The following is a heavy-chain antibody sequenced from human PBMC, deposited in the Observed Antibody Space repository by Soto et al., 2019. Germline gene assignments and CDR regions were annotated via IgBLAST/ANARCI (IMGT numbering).Heavy chain of an antibody. D-gene: IGHD3-3*01. CDR1: GYTFTSYD. J-gene: IGHJ4*02. CDR3: ARGKTISGTVMGY. CDR2: MNPNSGNT. Sequence: VKVSCKASGYTFTSYDINWVRQATGQGLEWMGWMNPNSGNTGYAQRFQGRVTMTRNTSITTAYMELSSLRPEDTAVYYCARGKTISGTVMGYWGQGTQVTVSS. V-gene: IGHV1-8*01.